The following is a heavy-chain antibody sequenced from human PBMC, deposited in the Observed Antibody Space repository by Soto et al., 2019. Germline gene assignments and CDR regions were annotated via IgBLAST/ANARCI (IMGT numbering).Heavy chain of an antibody. CDR3: ASLDYYDSSGYLFDY. Sequence: KVSCKASGGTFSSYTISWVRQAPGQGLEWMGRIIPILGIANYAQKFQGRVTITADKSTSTAYMELSSLRSEDTAVYYCASLDYYDSSGYLFDYWGQGTLVTVSS. CDR2: IIPILGIA. J-gene: IGHJ4*02. CDR1: GGTFSSYT. V-gene: IGHV1-69*02. D-gene: IGHD3-22*01.